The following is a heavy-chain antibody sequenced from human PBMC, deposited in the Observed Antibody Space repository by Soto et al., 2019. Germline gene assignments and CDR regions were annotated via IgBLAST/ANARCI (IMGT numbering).Heavy chain of an antibody. CDR1: GGSFSGYY. CDR3: ARGFTSSFYXDSSGYHPPCWFDP. Sequence: SETLSLTCAVYGGSFSGYYWSWIRQPPGKGLEWIGEINHSGSTNYNPSLKSRVTISVDTSKNQFSLKLSSVTAADTAVYYCARGFTSSFYXDSSGYHPPCWFDPWGQGTLVTVSS. V-gene: IGHV4-34*01. CDR2: INHSGST. D-gene: IGHD3-22*01. J-gene: IGHJ5*02.